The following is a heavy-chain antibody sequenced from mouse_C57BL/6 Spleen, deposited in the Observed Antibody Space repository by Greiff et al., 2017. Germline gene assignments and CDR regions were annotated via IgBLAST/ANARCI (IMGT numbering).Heavy chain of an antibody. V-gene: IGHV1-80*01. CDR2: IYPGDGDT. CDR1: GYAFSSYW. D-gene: IGHD4-1*02. Sequence: VQLQQSGAELVKPGASVKISCKASGYAFSSYWMNWVKQRPGKGLEWIGQIYPGDGDTNYNGKFKGKATLTADKSSSTAYMQLSSLTSEDSAVYFCASTGTRDYFDYWGQGTTRTVSS. CDR3: ASTGTRDYFDY. J-gene: IGHJ2*01.